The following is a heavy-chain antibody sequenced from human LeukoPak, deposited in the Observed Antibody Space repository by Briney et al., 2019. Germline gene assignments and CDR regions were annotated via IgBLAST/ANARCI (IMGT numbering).Heavy chain of an antibody. CDR2: INPNSGGT. CDR3: ARVWLQSRRIGGYAFDI. J-gene: IGHJ3*02. D-gene: IGHD5-24*01. CDR1: GYTFTGYY. Sequence: VASVKVSCKASGYTFTGYYMHWVRQAPGQGLEWMGWINPNSGGTNYAQKFQGRVTMTRDTSISTAYMELSSLRSEDTAVYYCARVWLQSRRIGGYAFDIWGQGTMVTVSS. V-gene: IGHV1-2*02.